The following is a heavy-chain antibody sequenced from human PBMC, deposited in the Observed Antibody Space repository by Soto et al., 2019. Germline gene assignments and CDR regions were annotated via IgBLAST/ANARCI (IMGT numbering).Heavy chain of an antibody. D-gene: IGHD2-2*02. CDR1: GYNFTTYA. CDR3: ARGERLYFLYYGMDV. J-gene: IGHJ6*02. Sequence: ASVKVSWKACGYNFTTYAMVWVLQGPVQRAEWMGWINTGNGNTKYSPKFQGRVTITRDTSASTAYMELGSLKSEDTAVYYCARGERLYFLYYGMDVWGQGSTVTVSS. V-gene: IGHV1-3*04. CDR2: INTGNGNT.